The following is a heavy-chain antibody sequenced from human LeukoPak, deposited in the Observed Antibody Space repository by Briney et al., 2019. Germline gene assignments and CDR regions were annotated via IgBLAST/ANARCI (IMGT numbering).Heavy chain of an antibody. Sequence: PSETLSLTCAVYGGSFSGYYWSWIRQPPGKGLEWIGEINHSGSTNYNPSLKSRVTISVDTSKNQFSLKLSSVTAADTAVYYCARNGGMTTVTTRGALDYWGQGTLVTVSS. D-gene: IGHD4-17*01. CDR3: ARNGGMTTVTTRGALDY. CDR2: INHSGST. CDR1: GGSFSGYY. V-gene: IGHV4-34*01. J-gene: IGHJ4*02.